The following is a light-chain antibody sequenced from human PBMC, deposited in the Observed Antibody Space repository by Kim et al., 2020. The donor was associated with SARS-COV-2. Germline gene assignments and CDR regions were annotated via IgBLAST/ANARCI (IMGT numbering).Light chain of an antibody. V-gene: IGLV1-44*01. CDR3: AAWDDSLNGVV. CDR1: TSNIGSNP. Sequence: QSVLTQPLSASGTPGKRVAIPCSGNTSNIGSNPVNWYQQLPGTPPTLLIYNNNQRPSGVPALFSGAKSGTSASLAISGLQSEDEADYYCAAWDDSLNGVVFDGGTQLTVL. J-gene: IGLJ2*01. CDR2: NNN.